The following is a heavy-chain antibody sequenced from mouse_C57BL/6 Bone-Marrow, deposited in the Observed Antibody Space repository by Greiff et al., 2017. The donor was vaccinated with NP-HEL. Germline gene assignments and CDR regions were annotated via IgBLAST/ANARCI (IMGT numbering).Heavy chain of an antibody. CDR3: ARRRSYGFAY. V-gene: IGHV1-81*01. D-gene: IGHD1-1*01. CDR2: IYPRSGNT. J-gene: IGHJ3*01. Sequence: VKLVESGAELARPGASVKLSCKASGYTFTSYGISWVKQRTGQGLEWIGEIYPRSGNTYYNVKFKGKATLTADKSSSTAYMELRSLTSEDSAVYFCARRRSYGFAYWGQGTLVTVSA. CDR1: GYTFTSYG.